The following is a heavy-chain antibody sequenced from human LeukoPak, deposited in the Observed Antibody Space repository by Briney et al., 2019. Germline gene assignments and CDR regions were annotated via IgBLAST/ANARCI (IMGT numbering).Heavy chain of an antibody. V-gene: IGHV1-2*02. CDR3: ASVLAALY. J-gene: IGHJ4*02. D-gene: IGHD3-3*02. Sequence: ASVKVSCKASGYTFTSYDINWVRQATGQGLEWMGWINPNSGGTNYAQKFQGRVTMTRDTSISTAYMELSRLRSDDTAVYYCASVLAALYWGQGTLVTVSS. CDR2: INPNSGGT. CDR1: GYTFTSYD.